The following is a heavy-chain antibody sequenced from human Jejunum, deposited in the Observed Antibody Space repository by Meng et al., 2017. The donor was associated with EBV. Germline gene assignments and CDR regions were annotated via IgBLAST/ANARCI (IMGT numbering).Heavy chain of an antibody. J-gene: IGHJ4*02. Sequence: QVQLVQSGAEVKNLXXSVKVXCKASGYTFSDYYIHWVRQAPGQGLEWMGRVNPKSGGSNFAQKFQGRVTMTRDTAIRTAYMELTSLRSDDTALYYCARVVPGPGTSMADFWGQGTLVTVSS. V-gene: IGHV1-2*06. CDR2: VNPKSGGS. CDR3: ARVVPGPGTSMADF. CDR1: GYTFSDYY. D-gene: IGHD3-10*01.